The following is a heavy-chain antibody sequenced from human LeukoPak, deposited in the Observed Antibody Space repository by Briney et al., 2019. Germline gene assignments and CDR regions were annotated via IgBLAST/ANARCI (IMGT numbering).Heavy chain of an antibody. CDR2: ISSSSSTI. CDR3: ARDIDDFWSGYVDV. V-gene: IGHV3-48*04. Sequence: GGSLRLSCAASGFTFNSYSMNWVRQAPGKGLEWVSYISSSSSTIYYADSVKGRFTISRDNAKNSLYLQMNSLRAEDTAVCYCARDIDDFWSGYVDVWGKGTTVTVSS. CDR1: GFTFNSYS. J-gene: IGHJ6*04. D-gene: IGHD3-3*01.